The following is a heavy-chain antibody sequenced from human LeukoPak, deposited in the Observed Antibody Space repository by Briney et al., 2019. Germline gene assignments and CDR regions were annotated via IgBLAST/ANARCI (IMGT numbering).Heavy chain of an antibody. CDR1: GGSIINSGYY. CDR3: ARQGYADFSSRPFDY. V-gene: IGHV4-39*01. J-gene: IGHJ4*02. Sequence: SETLSLTYTVSGGSIINSGYYWGWIRQPPGKGLEWIGSVYYSGNTYYNPSLKSRVTISVDTSKNQFSLKLRSVTAADTAMYYCARQGYADFSSRPFDYWGQGTLVTVSS. CDR2: VYYSGNT. D-gene: IGHD4-17*01.